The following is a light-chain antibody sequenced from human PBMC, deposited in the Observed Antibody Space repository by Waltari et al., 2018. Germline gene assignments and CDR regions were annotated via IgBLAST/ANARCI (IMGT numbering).Light chain of an antibody. CDR2: KVS. J-gene: IGKJ4*01. CDR1: QSLVHSDGNTY. Sequence: DVVMTQSPLSLPVTLGQPASISCKSSQSLVHSDGNTYLAWFQQRPGQSPRRLIYKVSNRGSGGPDRFSASGSGTDFTLKISRVEAEDVGVYYCMQGTHWPLTFGGGTKVEIK. CDR3: MQGTHWPLT. V-gene: IGKV2-30*02.